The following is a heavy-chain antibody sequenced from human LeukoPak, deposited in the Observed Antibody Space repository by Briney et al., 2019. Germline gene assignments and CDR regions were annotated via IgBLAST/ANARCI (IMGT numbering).Heavy chain of an antibody. J-gene: IGHJ6*02. D-gene: IGHD2-15*01. CDR2: IWYDGSNK. V-gene: IGHV3-33*01. CDR1: GFTFSSYG. CDR3: ARDRVGYCSGGSCPTLYYYYGMDV. Sequence: GGSLRLSCAASGFTFSSYGMHWVRQAPGKGLEWVAVIWYDGSNKYYADSVKGRFTISRDNSKNTLYLQMNSLRAEDTAVYYCARDRVGYCSGGSCPTLYYYYGMDVWGQGTTVTVSS.